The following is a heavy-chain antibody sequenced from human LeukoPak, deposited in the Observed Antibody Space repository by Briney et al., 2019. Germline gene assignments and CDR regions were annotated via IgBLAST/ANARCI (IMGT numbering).Heavy chain of an antibody. Sequence: GGSLRLSCSASGFTFSIFAMQCVPHAPGKGLEYVLGISSDGGSTVHADPVKGRSTSSKDNSKNTLYLQMCSLRAEDTAVYYCVKDGPSLKWDWGQGTLVTVSS. CDR2: ISSDGGST. V-gene: IGHV3-64D*09. CDR1: GFTFSIFA. CDR3: VKDGPSLKWD. D-gene: IGHD3-3*01. J-gene: IGHJ4*02.